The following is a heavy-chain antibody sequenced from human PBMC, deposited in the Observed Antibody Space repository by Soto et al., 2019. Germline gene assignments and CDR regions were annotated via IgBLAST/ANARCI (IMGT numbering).Heavy chain of an antibody. V-gene: IGHV4-59*01. CDR3: ARAKVTMVRGVIISVAFDI. CDR2: IYYSGST. J-gene: IGHJ3*02. D-gene: IGHD3-10*01. Sequence: QVQLQESGPGLVKPSETLSLTCTVSGGSISSYYWSWIRQPPGKGLEWIGYIYYSGSTNYNPSLNSRVTISVDTSKNQFSLKLSSVTAADTAVYYCARAKVTMVRGVIISVAFDIWGQGTMVTVSS. CDR1: GGSISSYY.